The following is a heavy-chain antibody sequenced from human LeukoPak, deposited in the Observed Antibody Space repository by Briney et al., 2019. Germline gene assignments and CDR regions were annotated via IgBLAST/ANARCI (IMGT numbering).Heavy chain of an antibody. CDR1: GFTFSSYG. Sequence: GRSLRLSCAASGFTFSSYGMHWVRQAPGKGLEWVAVISYDGSNKYYADSVKGRFAISRDNSKNTLYLQMNSLRAEDTAVYYCASVLLWFGELLGAFDIWGQGTMVAVSS. CDR2: ISYDGSNK. J-gene: IGHJ3*02. V-gene: IGHV3-30*03. D-gene: IGHD3-10*01. CDR3: ASVLLWFGELLGAFDI.